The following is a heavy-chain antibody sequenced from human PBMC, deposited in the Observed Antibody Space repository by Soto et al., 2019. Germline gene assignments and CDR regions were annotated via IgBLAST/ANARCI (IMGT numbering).Heavy chain of an antibody. J-gene: IGHJ6*02. D-gene: IGHD5-18*01. V-gene: IGHV4-59*01. CDR1: GGSISSYY. CDR2: IYYSGST. Sequence: SETLSLTCTVSGGSISSYYWSWIRQPPGKGLEWIGCIYYSGSTNYNPSLKSRVTISVDTSKNQFSLKLSSVTAADTAVYYCARSDIPYSYGYYYYYGMDVWGQGTTVTVSS. CDR3: ARSDIPYSYGYYYYYGMDV.